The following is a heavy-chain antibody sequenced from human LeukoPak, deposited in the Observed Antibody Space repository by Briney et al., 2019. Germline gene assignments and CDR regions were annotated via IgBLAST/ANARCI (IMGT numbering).Heavy chain of an antibody. CDR1: GGSFSGYY. D-gene: IGHD3-22*01. CDR2: INHSGRT. CDR3: ARGPYYDSSGQGYYFDY. V-gene: IGHV4-34*01. J-gene: IGHJ4*02. Sequence: PSDTLSLTGGVYGGSFSGYYWSWILQPPGKGLEWIGEINHSGRTNYNPSLKSRVTISVDTSKNQFSLKLSSVTAADTAVYYCARGPYYDSSGQGYYFDYWGQGTLVTVSS.